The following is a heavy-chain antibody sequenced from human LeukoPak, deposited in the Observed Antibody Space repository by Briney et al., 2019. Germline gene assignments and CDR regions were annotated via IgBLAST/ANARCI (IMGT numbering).Heavy chain of an antibody. CDR3: AKRTSGSSWYSSDS. D-gene: IGHD6-13*01. CDR1: GFTFSSFA. V-gene: IGHV3-23*01. J-gene: IGHJ4*02. CDR2: MSGDATST. Sequence: PGGSLRLSCAASGFTFSSFAMNWVRQAPGKGLEWVSTMSGDATSTYYADSAKGRFTISRDNSKTTLFLQMNSLRAEDTAVYYCAKRTSGSSWYSSDSWGQGTLVTVSS.